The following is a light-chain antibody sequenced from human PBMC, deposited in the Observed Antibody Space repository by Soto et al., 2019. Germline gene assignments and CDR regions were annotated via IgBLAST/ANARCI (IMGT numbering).Light chain of an antibody. J-gene: IGKJ4*01. V-gene: IGKV3-15*01. CDR2: RAS. CDR3: QQYNNWPRAT. CDR1: QRVSTN. Sequence: ETVMTQSPATLSVSPGERATLSCRASQRVSTNLAWYQQKPGQSPRLLIYRASTRATDIPARFSGSGSGTEFTLTISSLQSEDFAVYYCQQYNNWPRATFGGGTKVEIK.